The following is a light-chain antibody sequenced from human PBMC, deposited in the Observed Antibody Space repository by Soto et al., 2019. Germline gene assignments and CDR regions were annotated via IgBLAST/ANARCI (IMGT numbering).Light chain of an antibody. J-gene: IGLJ1*01. CDR2: EAS. V-gene: IGLV2-14*01. CDR1: SSDVGNYKY. CDR3: FSYTSSGTYV. Sequence: QSALTQPASVSGSHGQSITISCTGTSSDVGNYKYVSGYQQHPGKAPKLMIYEASNLPSGVANRFSGSKSGNTASLTISGLQAEDETDYYCFSYTSSGTYVFGTGTKLTVL.